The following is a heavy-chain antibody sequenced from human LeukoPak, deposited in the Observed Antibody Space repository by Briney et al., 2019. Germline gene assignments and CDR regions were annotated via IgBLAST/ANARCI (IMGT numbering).Heavy chain of an antibody. V-gene: IGHV1-2*02. CDR2: INPNSGGT. Sequence: ASVKVSCEASGYTFTDNYVHWVRQAPGQGLEWMGWINPNSGGTKYAQKFQGRVTMTGDTSSGTAYMELRSLISDDTAVYYCARKSYFDYWGQGTLVAV. CDR1: GYTFTDNY. CDR3: ARKSYFDY. J-gene: IGHJ4*02.